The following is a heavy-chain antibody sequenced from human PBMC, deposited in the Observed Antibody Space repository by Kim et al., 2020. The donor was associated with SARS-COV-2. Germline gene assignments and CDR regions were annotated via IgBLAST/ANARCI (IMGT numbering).Heavy chain of an antibody. CDR2: IRSKAYGGTT. CDR1: GFTFGDYA. CDR3: TTNYYDSSGYYYHAFDI. D-gene: IGHD3-22*01. Sequence: GGSLRLSCTASGFTFGDYAMSWFRQAPGKGLEWVGFIRSKAYGGTTEYAASVKGRFTISRDDSKSIAYLKMNSLKTEDTAVYYCTTNYYDSSGYYYHAFDIWGQGTMVTVSS. V-gene: IGHV3-49*03. J-gene: IGHJ3*02.